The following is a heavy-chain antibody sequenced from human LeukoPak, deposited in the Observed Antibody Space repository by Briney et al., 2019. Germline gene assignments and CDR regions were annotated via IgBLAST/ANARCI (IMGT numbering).Heavy chain of an antibody. V-gene: IGHV3-48*03. Sequence: GGSLRLSCAASGFTFSSYEMNWVRQAPGKGLEWVSYISSGGSTIYYADSVKGRFTISRDNAKNSLYLQMNSLRAEDTAGDYYAELCITMFVGVWGKGTTVTISS. CDR2: ISSGGSTI. D-gene: IGHD3-10*02. CDR1: GFTFSSYE. J-gene: IGHJ6*04. CDR3: AELCITMFVGV.